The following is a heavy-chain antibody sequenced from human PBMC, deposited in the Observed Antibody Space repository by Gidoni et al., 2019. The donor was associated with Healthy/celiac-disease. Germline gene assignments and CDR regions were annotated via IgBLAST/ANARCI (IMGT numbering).Heavy chain of an antibody. D-gene: IGHD5-18*01. CDR1: GFTFDDYT. V-gene: IGHV3-43*01. Sequence: EVQLVASGGVVVQPGGSLRLSCAASGFTFDDYTMHWVRQAPGKGLEWVSLISWDGGSTYYADSVKGRFTISRDNSKNSLYLQMNSLRTEDTALYYCAKDRDGYSYGLLYFDYWGQGTLVTVSS. CDR3: AKDRDGYSYGLLYFDY. CDR2: ISWDGGST. J-gene: IGHJ4*02.